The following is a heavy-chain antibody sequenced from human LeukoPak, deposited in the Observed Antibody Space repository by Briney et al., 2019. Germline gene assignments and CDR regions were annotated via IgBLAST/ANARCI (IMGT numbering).Heavy chain of an antibody. CDR1: GFTFSSYG. D-gene: IGHD3-10*01. CDR2: ISYDGSNK. J-gene: IGHJ4*02. V-gene: IGHV3-30*03. CDR3: ATGEVMGY. Sequence: GRSLRLSCAASGFTFSSYGMHWVRQAPGKGLVWVAVISYDGSNKYYADSVKGRFTISRDNSKNTLYLQMNSLRAEDTAVYYCATGEVMGYWGQGTLVTVSS.